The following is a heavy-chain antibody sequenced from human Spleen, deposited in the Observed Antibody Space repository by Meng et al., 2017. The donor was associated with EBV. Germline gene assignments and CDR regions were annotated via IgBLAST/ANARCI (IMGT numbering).Heavy chain of an antibody. CDR2: ITFSGSMI. Sequence: QVQLVESGGGLVKPGGSLRLSCAASGFPFSDYYMSWIRQAPGKGLEWIAYITFSGSMIYYADSVKGRFAISRDDAQNSVYLHMNSLRAEDTAVYYCARVGWGVDAGIHFDYWGQGALVTVSS. CDR1: GFPFSDYY. V-gene: IGHV3-11*01. J-gene: IGHJ4*02. CDR3: ARVGWGVDAGIHFDY. D-gene: IGHD5-18*01.